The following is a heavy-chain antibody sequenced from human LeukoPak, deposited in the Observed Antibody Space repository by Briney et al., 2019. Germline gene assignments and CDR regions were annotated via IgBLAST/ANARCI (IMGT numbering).Heavy chain of an antibody. CDR2: INPNSGGT. D-gene: IGHD2-2*02. V-gene: IGHV1-2*02. Sequence: EASVKVSCKASDYTFTSYGISWVRQAPGQGLEWMGWINPNSGGTNYAQKFQGRVTMTRDTSISTAYMELSRLRSDDTAVYYCARDDRYCSSTSCYTQDYWGQGTLVTVSS. J-gene: IGHJ4*02. CDR1: DYTFTSYG. CDR3: ARDDRYCSSTSCYTQDY.